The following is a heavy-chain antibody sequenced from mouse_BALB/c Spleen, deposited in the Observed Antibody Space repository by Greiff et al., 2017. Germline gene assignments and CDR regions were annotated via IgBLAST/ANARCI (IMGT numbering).Heavy chain of an antibody. CDR1: GYTFTSYY. CDR3: ARRGFEGGTAWFAY. Sequence: VQLQQSGPELVKPGASVRISCKASGYTFTSYYIHWVKQRPGQGLEWIGWIYPGNVNTKYNEKFKGKATLTADKSSSTAYMQLSSLTSEDSAVYFCARRGFEGGTAWFAYWGQGTLVTVSA. CDR2: IYPGNVNT. D-gene: IGHD3-1*01. J-gene: IGHJ3*01. V-gene: IGHV1S56*01.